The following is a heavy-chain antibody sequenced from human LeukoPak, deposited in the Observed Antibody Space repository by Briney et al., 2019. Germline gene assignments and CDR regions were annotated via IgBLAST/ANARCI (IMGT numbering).Heavy chain of an antibody. D-gene: IGHD2-15*01. J-gene: IGHJ4*02. CDR2: IKQDGSEK. Sequence: GGSLRLSCAASGFTFSNYWMSWVRQAPGKGLEWVANIKQDGSEKYYVDSVKGRFAISRDNSKNTLYLQMNSLRAEDTAVYYCAKDITTVAYCSSDSCYPDYWGQGTLVTVSS. V-gene: IGHV3-7*03. CDR3: AKDITTVAYCSSDSCYPDY. CDR1: GFTFSNYW.